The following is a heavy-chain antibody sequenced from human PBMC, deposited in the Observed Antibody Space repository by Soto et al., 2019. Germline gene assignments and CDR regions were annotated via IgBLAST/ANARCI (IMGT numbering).Heavy chain of an antibody. CDR3: ARGQAVAGTGYYFDY. D-gene: IGHD6-19*01. V-gene: IGHV4-39*07. CDR2: INHSGST. J-gene: IGHJ4*02. CDR1: GGSISSSSYY. Sequence: SETLSLTCTVSGGSISSSSYYWGWIRQPPGKGLEWIGEINHSGSTNYNPSLKSRVTISVDTSKNQFSLKLSSVTAADTAVYYCARGQAVAGTGYYFDYWGQGTLVTVSS.